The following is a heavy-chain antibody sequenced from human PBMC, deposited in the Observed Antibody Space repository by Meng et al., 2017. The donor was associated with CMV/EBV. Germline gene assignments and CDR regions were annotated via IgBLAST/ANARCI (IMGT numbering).Heavy chain of an antibody. CDR3: ARDKGGFINRYFHNILAIDY. CDR2: ISAQKGNT. V-gene: IGHV1-18*01. J-gene: IGHJ4*02. Sequence: FSNFGISWVRQAPGQGLEWMGWISAQKGNTKYAQKVQGRVTMTTDTSTSTAYMEVRSLRSDDTAVYYCARDKGGFINRYFHNILAIDYWGQGTLVTVSS. CDR1: FSNFG. D-gene: IGHD3-10*01.